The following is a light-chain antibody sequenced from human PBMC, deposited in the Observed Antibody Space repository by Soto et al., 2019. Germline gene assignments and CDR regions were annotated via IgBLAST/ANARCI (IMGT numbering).Light chain of an antibody. J-gene: IGLJ3*02. V-gene: IGLV1-40*01. CDR1: SSNIGAGYD. CDR2: GNS. Sequence: VLTQPPSVSGAPGQRVTISCTGSSSNIGAGYDVHWYQQLPGTAPKLLIYGNSNRPSGVPDRFSGSKSGTSASLAITGLQAEDEADYYCQSYDSSLSGVFGGGTKLNVL. CDR3: QSYDSSLSGV.